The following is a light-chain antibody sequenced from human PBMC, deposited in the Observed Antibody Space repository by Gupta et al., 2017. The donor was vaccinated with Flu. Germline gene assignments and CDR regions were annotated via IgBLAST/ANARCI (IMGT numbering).Light chain of an antibody. CDR2: DVY. CDR1: SSDIGGYNY. V-gene: IGLV2-8*01. J-gene: IGLJ1*01. Sequence: QSALTQPPSASGSPGQSVTISCTGTSSDIGGYNYVSWYQQYPGKAPKLMIYDVYKRPSGVPDRFSGSKSGNTASLTVSGLQAEDEADYYCTSFTGRNNNNPPYVFGAGTKVTVL. CDR3: TSFTGRNNNNPPYV.